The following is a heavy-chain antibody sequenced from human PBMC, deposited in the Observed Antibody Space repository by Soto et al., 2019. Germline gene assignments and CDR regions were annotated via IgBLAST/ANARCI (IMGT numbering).Heavy chain of an antibody. CDR3: AKGSSIMITFGGVIVSANYYGLDV. CDR1: GFTFSSYA. J-gene: IGHJ6*02. CDR2: ISGSGGST. V-gene: IGHV3-23*01. D-gene: IGHD3-16*02. Sequence: EVQLLESGGGLVQPGGSLRLSCAASGFTFSSYAMSWVRQAPGKGLEWVSAISGSGGSTYYADSVKGRFTISRDNSKNTLYLQMNSLRAEDTAVYYCAKGSSIMITFGGVIVSANYYGLDVWGQGTTVTVSS.